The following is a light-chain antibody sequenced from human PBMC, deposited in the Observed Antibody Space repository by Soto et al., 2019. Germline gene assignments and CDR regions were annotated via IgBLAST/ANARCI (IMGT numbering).Light chain of an antibody. CDR1: SSDFGAFNY. CDR2: DVT. V-gene: IGLV2-14*03. CDR3: SSYTTRNTEV. J-gene: IGLJ1*01. Sequence: QSALTQPASVSGSPGQSISISCIGTSSDFGAFNYVSWYQHHPGKAPQLIIYDVTSRPSGVSNRFSASNSGNTASLTISGLQAEDEADYYCSSYTTRNTEVFGTGTKVT.